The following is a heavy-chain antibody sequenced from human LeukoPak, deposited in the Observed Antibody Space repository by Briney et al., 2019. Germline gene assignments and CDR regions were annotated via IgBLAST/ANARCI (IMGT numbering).Heavy chain of an antibody. D-gene: IGHD3-10*01. V-gene: IGHV3-30*18. CDR2: ISYDGSNK. J-gene: IGHJ4*02. CDR3: AKDMYYYGSGTLDY. CDR1: GFTFSSYG. Sequence: GGSLRLSCAASGFTFSSYGMHWVRQAPGKGLEWVAVISYDGSNKYYAVSVKGRFTISRDNSKNTLYLQMNSLRAEDTAVYYCAKDMYYYGSGTLDYWGQGTLVTVSS.